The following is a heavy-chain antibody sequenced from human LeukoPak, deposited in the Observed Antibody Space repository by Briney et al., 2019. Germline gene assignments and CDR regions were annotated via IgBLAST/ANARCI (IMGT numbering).Heavy chain of an antibody. D-gene: IGHD3-22*01. J-gene: IGHJ4*02. Sequence: SETLSLTCTVSGGSISSSSYYWGWIRQPPGKGLEWIGSIYYSGSTYYNPFLKMRVTISVDTSKNQFSLKLSSVTAADTAVYYCARRHYYDSSGYYYYWGQGTLVTVSS. V-gene: IGHV4-39*01. CDR1: GGSISSSSYY. CDR3: ARRHYYDSSGYYYY. CDR2: IYYSGST.